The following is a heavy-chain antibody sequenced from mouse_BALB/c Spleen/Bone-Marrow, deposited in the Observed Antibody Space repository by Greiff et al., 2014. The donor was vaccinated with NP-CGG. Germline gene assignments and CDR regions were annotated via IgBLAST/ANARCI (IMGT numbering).Heavy chain of an antibody. D-gene: IGHD2-1*01. Sequence: QVHVKQSGAELVKPGASVKLSCKASGYTFTSSYMHWVKQRPGQGLEWIGEINPSNGGTNFNEKFKSKATLTVDTSSSTAYMQLISLTSDAAAFDSCTGSNGNGFPDWGQGTLGTVSA. CDR2: INPSNGGT. J-gene: IGHJ3*01. CDR3: TGSNGNGFPD. CDR1: GYTFTSSY. V-gene: IGHV1S81*02.